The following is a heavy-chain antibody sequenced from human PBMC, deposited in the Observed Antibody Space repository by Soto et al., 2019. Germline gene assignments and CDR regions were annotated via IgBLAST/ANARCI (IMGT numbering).Heavy chain of an antibody. J-gene: IGHJ4*02. D-gene: IGHD2-21*01. Sequence: EVQLLESGGGLVQPGGSLGQSCAASGFSFSTYAMSWVRQAPGKGLEWVSFISGSGDNTYCADSVKGRFTISRDNSENTLYLQMNCLRVEDTAAHYCAKHSRESASCCGEDWGQVTLVTVSS. CDR2: ISGSGDNT. CDR3: AKHSRESASCCGED. CDR1: GFSFSTYA. V-gene: IGHV3-23*01.